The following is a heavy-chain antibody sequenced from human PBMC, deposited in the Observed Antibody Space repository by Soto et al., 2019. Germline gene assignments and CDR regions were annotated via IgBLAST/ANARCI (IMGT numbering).Heavy chain of an antibody. CDR3: AREGYYDFRRFYYYYYYGMDV. V-gene: IGHV1-18*01. CDR2: ISAYNGNT. J-gene: IGHJ6*02. D-gene: IGHD3-3*01. Sequence: ASVKVSCKASGYTFTSYGISWVRQAPGQGLEWMGWISAYNGNTNYAQKLQGRVTMTTDTSTSTAYMELRSLRSDDTAVYYCAREGYYDFRRFYYYYYYGMDVWGQGTTVTVS. CDR1: GYTFTSYG.